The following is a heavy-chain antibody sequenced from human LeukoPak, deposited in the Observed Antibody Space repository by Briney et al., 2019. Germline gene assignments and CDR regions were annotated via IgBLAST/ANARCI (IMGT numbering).Heavy chain of an antibody. J-gene: IGHJ5*01. CDR2: IYYRSKWYD. Sequence: SQTLSLTCAISGDSVSSKNGAWNWIRQSPSGGLEWLGRIYYRSKWYDEYADSVKGRVTISPDTSKNQFSLHVYSVTPEDAAVYYCARDLGTSGWYTFDFWGQGTLVTVSS. CDR1: GDSVSSKNGA. D-gene: IGHD6-19*01. V-gene: IGHV6-1*01. CDR3: ARDLGTSGWYTFDF.